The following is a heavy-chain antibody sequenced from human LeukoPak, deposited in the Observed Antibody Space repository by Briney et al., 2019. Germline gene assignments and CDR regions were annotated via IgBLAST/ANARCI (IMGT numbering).Heavy chain of an antibody. CDR2: IYYSVRT. J-gene: IGHJ6*03. CDR1: GASISSHY. Sequence: SETLSLTCSVSGASISSHYWSWIRQPPGKGLEWIGYIYYSVRTNYNPSLKSRVTISVDMPNNQFSLKMSSVTAADTAVYYCARTGDGYNYYNYYYMDVRGKGTTVTVTS. D-gene: IGHD5-24*01. CDR3: ARTGDGYNYYNYYYMDV. V-gene: IGHV4-59*11.